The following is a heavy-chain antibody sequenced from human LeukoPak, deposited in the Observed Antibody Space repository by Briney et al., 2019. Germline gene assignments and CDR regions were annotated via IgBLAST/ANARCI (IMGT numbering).Heavy chain of an antibody. V-gene: IGHV4-38-2*01. Sequence: PSETLSLTCAVSGYSISSGYYWGWIRQPPGKGLEWIGSIYHSGSTYYNPSLKSRVTISVDTSKNQFSLKLSSVNAADTAVYYCARRSSSWSKFDYWGQGSLVTVSS. CDR2: IYHSGST. CDR3: ARRSSSWSKFDY. J-gene: IGHJ4*02. CDR1: GYSISSGYY. D-gene: IGHD6-13*01.